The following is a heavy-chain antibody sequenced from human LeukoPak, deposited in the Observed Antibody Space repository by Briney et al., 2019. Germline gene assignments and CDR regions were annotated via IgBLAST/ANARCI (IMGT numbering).Heavy chain of an antibody. Sequence: GRSLRLSCAASGFTFSSYGMHWVRQAPGKGLEWVAVISYDGSNKYYADSVKGRFTISRDNSKNALYLQMNSLRAEDTAVYYCARRNSPDQGIDYWGQGTLVTVSS. CDR1: GFTFSSYG. V-gene: IGHV3-30*03. D-gene: IGHD4-11*01. CDR3: ARRNSPDQGIDY. CDR2: ISYDGSNK. J-gene: IGHJ4*02.